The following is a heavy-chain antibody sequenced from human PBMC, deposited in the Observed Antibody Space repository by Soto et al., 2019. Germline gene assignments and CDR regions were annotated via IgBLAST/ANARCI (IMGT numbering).Heavy chain of an antibody. D-gene: IGHD1-1*01. CDR2: ISPDGSET. CDR3: ARGTRAWRGVDY. Sequence: PGGSLRLSCAASGFTLGSYWMHWVRQTPGRGLECVSQISPDGSETLYADSVKGRFTTSKDSAKNTVYLQMNSLRAEDTALYYCARGTRAWRGVDYWGQGTLVTVSS. J-gene: IGHJ4*02. V-gene: IGHV3-74*01. CDR1: GFTLGSYW.